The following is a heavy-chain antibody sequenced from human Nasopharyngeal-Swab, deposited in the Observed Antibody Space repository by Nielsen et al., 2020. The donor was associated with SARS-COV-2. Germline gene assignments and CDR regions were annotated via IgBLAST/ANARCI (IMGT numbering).Heavy chain of an antibody. J-gene: IGHJ5*02. Sequence: GESLKISCAGSGFTFSSYGMNWVRQAPGKGLEWVAVMSNDGNYKFYADSVKGRFTISRDNSKNTLYLQMNSLRAEDTAVYYCARDNGYCSGDACYLGGWLGPWGQGTLVTVSS. CDR2: MSNDGNYK. V-gene: IGHV3-30*03. CDR1: GFTFSSYG. CDR3: ARDNGYCSGDACYLGGWLGP. D-gene: IGHD2-15*01.